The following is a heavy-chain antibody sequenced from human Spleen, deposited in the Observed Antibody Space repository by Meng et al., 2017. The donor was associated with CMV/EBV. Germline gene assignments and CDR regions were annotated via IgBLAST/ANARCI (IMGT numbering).Heavy chain of an antibody. D-gene: IGHD3-16*01. CDR2: ISSSSSYI. Sequence: GGSLRLSCAASGFTFSSYSMNWVRQAPGKGLEWVSSISSSSSYIYYADSVKGRFTISRDNAKNSLYLQMDSLRAEETAVYYCARGRWGRSVDYGGQGTLVTVSS. CDR3: ARGRWGRSVDY. J-gene: IGHJ4*02. CDR1: GFTFSSYS. V-gene: IGHV3-21*01.